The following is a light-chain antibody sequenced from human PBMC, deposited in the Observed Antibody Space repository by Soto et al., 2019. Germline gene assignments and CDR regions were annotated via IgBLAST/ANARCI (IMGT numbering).Light chain of an antibody. CDR3: SSYRASSTTHYV. V-gene: IGLV2-14*03. J-gene: IGLJ1*01. CDR2: DVS. Sequence: QSVLTQPASLSGSPGQSITISCTGTSSDVGGYNYVSWYQQHPGKAPKLMIYDVSNRPSGVSNRFSGSKSGNTASLTISGLQAEDEADYSCSSYRASSTTHYVFGTGTQLTVL. CDR1: SSDVGGYNY.